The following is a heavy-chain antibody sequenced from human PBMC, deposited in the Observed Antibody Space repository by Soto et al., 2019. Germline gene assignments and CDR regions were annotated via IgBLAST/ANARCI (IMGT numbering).Heavy chain of an antibody. J-gene: IGHJ6*02. CDR2: IIPILGIA. D-gene: IGHD2-15*01. Sequence: QVQLVQSGAEVKKPGSSVKVSCKASGGTFSRHTVSWVRQAPGQGLEWMGRIIPILGIANYAQKFQGRVTITADKSTSTAYMELSSLRSEDTAVYYCARGSCSGGSCYYYYYYGMDVWGQGTTVTVSS. CDR3: ARGSCSGGSCYYYYYYGMDV. V-gene: IGHV1-69*02. CDR1: GGTFSRHT.